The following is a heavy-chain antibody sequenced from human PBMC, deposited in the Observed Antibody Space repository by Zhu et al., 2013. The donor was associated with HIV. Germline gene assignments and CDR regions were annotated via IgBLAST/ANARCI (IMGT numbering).Heavy chain of an antibody. CDR2: IIPIFGTA. J-gene: IGHJ4*02. Sequence: QVQLVQSGAEVKKPGSSVKVSCKASGGTFSSYAISWVRQAPGQGLEWMGGIIPIFGTANYAQKFQGRVTITADESTSTAYMELSSLRSEDTAVYYCARDAPASTIFGVARADYFDYWGRGNPRSPSPQ. D-gene: IGHD3-3*01. CDR1: GGTFSSYA. V-gene: IGHV1-69*01. CDR3: ARDAPASTIFGVARADYFDY.